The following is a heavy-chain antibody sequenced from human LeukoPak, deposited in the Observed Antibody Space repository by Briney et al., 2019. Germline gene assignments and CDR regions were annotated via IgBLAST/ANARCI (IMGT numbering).Heavy chain of an antibody. D-gene: IGHD3-22*01. V-gene: IGHV1-69*06. CDR1: GYTFTDYY. J-gene: IGHJ3*02. CDR3: ASKAGGDSSGLLDAFDI. Sequence: SVKVSCKASGYTFTDYYMHWERQAPGQGLEWMGGIIPIFGTANYAQKFQGRVTITADKSTSTAYMELSSLRSEDTAVYYCASKAGGDSSGLLDAFDIWGQGTMVTVSS. CDR2: IIPIFGTA.